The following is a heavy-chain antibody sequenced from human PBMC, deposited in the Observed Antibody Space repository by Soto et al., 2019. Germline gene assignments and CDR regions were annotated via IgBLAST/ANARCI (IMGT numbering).Heavy chain of an antibody. Sequence: QITLKESGPTLVKPTQTLTLTCTFSGFSLSTSGVGVGWIRQPPGKALEWLALIYWDDDKRYSPSLKSRLTITKDTSKNQVVLTMTNMDPVDTATYYCAHSWDDILTGYYEGGAPNWFDPWGQGTLVTVSS. J-gene: IGHJ5*02. D-gene: IGHD3-9*01. V-gene: IGHV2-5*02. CDR1: GFSLSTSGVG. CDR3: AHSWDDILTGYYEGGAPNWFDP. CDR2: IYWDDDK.